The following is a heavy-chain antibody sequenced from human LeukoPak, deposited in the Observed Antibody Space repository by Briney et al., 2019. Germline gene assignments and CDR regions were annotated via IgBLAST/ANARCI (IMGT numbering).Heavy chain of an antibody. J-gene: IGHJ4*02. V-gene: IGHV1-2*06. CDR3: VTLGDCSGGSCDGFDY. Sequence: GASVKVSCKASGHTFTGYYMHWVPQAPGQGLECMGRINPNSGGTNYAQKFQGRVTITRDTAISTGNLALSRLTSDDPAVCSCVTLGDCSGGSCDGFDYWGQGTLVTVSS. CDR2: INPNSGGT. D-gene: IGHD2-15*01. CDR1: GHTFTGYY.